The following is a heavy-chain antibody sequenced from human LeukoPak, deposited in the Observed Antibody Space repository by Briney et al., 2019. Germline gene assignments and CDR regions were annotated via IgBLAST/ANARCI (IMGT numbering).Heavy chain of an antibody. D-gene: IGHD3-10*01. J-gene: IGHJ4*02. CDR1: GFTFDDYA. V-gene: IGHV3-9*01. CDR3: ANVRG. Sequence: GGSLRLSCAASGFTFDDYAMHWVRQAPGKGLEWVSGISWNSGSIGYADSVKGRFTISRDNAKNSLYLQMNSLRAEDTALYYCANVRGWGQGTLVTVSS. CDR2: ISWNSGSI.